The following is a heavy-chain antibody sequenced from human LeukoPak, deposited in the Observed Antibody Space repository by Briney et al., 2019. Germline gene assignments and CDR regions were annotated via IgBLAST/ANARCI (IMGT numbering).Heavy chain of an antibody. V-gene: IGHV4-34*01. Sequence: SETLSLTCAVYGGSFSGYYWSWIRQPPGKGLEWIGEINHSGSTNYNPSLKSRVTISVDTSKNQFSLKLSSVTAADTAVYYCAGTVFSGWHSFDYWGQGTLVTVSS. D-gene: IGHD6-19*01. J-gene: IGHJ4*02. CDR2: INHSGST. CDR3: AGTVFSGWHSFDY. CDR1: GGSFSGYY.